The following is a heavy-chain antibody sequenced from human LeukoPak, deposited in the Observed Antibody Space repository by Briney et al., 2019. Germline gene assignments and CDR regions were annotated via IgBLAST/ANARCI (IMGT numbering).Heavy chain of an antibody. CDR3: ARDPIAVAGIHY. J-gene: IGHJ4*02. V-gene: IGHV3-30*04. CDR1: GFTFSNYA. Sequence: GGSLRLSCAASGFTFSNYAIHWVRQAPGKGLEWVAVVSYDIGNKYYADSVKGRFTISRDNAKNSLYLQMNSLRAEDTAVYYCARDPIAVAGIHYWGQGTLVTVSS. D-gene: IGHD6-19*01. CDR2: VSYDIGNK.